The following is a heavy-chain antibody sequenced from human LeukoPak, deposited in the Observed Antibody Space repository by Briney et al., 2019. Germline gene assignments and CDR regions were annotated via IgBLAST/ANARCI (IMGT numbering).Heavy chain of an antibody. D-gene: IGHD6-13*01. CDR1: GYTFTSYG. CDR3: ASISSSWHAFDI. Sequence: GASVKASCKASGYTFTSYGISWVRQAPGQGLECMGWISAYNGKTNYVEKPQGRVTMTTDASTSTAYMELRGLRSDDTAVYYCASISSSWHAFDIWGQGTMVTVSS. J-gene: IGHJ3*02. CDR2: ISAYNGKT. V-gene: IGHV1-18*01.